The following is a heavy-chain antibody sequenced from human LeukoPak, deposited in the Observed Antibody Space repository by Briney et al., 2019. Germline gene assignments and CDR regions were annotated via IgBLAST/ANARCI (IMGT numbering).Heavy chain of an antibody. CDR1: GFTFSSYW. J-gene: IGHJ4*02. CDR3: AREGRFLDRSPVDY. D-gene: IGHD3/OR15-3a*01. CDR2: IKSDGSST. Sequence: GGSLRLSCAASGFTFSSYWMHWVRQVPGKGLVWVSGIKSDGSSTGYADSVKGRFTVSRDNAKNTLYLQMNSLRAEDTAVYYCAREGRFLDRSPVDYWGQGSLITVSS. V-gene: IGHV3-74*01.